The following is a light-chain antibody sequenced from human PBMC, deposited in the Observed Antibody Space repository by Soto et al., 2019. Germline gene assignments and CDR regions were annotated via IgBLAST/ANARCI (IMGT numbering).Light chain of an antibody. CDR2: AAS. CDR3: QQSYNTPIT. V-gene: IGKV1-39*01. CDR1: QSISNY. J-gene: IGKJ5*01. Sequence: DIQMTQSPSSLSASVGDRVTITCRASQSISNYLNWYQQKPGKAPNLLIYAASSLRSGVPSRFSGSGSGTDFTLTIISLQPEDFAAYYCQQSYNTPITFGQGTRLEIK.